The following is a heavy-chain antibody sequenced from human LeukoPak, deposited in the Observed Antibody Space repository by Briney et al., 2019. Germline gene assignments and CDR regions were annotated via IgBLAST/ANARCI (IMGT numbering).Heavy chain of an antibody. Sequence: PSQTLSLTCTVSGGSISSGDYYWSWIRQPPGKGLEWIGYIYHSGSTYYNPSLKSRVTISVDTSKNQFSLKLSSVTAADTAVYYCARCARRGYSGYDPYYYFDYWGQGTLVTVSS. J-gene: IGHJ4*02. CDR2: IYHSGST. D-gene: IGHD5-12*01. V-gene: IGHV4-30-2*02. CDR3: ARCARRGYSGYDPYYYFDY. CDR1: GGSISSGDYY.